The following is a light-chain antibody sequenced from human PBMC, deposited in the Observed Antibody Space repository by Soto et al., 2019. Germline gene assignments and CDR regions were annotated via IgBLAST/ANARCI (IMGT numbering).Light chain of an antibody. V-gene: IGLV2-14*03. Sequence: QSVRTQPASVSGSPGQSITISCTGTSSDVGGYNFVTWYQQHPGEAPKLMIHDVSSRASGVPNRFSGSKSGTTASLTISGLQAEDEADYYCCSYASSTSYVFGTGTKVTV. J-gene: IGLJ1*01. CDR1: SSDVGGYNF. CDR3: CSYASSTSYV. CDR2: DVS.